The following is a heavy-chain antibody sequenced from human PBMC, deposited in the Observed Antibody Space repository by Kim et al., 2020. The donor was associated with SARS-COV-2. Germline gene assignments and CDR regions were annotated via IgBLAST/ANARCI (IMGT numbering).Heavy chain of an antibody. CDR1: GFTFSSYG. CDR3: ARDLSGWWNYYFDY. Sequence: GGSLRLSCAASGFTFSSYGMHWVRQAPGKGLEWVAVIWYDGSNKYYADSVKGRFTISRDNSKNTLYLQMNSLRAEDTAVYYCARDLSGWWNYYFDYWGQGTLVTVSS. D-gene: IGHD6-19*01. CDR2: IWYDGSNK. J-gene: IGHJ4*02. V-gene: IGHV3-33*01.